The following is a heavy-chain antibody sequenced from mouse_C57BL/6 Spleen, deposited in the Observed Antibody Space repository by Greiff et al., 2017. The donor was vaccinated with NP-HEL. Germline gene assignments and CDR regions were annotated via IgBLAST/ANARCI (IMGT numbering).Heavy chain of an antibody. V-gene: IGHV1-50*01. CDR2: IDPSDSYT. J-gene: IGHJ1*03. D-gene: IGHD2-1*01. CDR3: ARTDYGNYWWYFDV. CDR1: GYTFTSYW. Sequence: QVHVKQPGAELVKPGASVKLSCKASGYTFTSYWMQWVKQRPGQGLEWIGEIDPSDSYTNYNQKFKGKATLTVDTSSITAYMQLSSLTSEDSAVYYCARTDYGNYWWYFDVWGTGTTVTVAS.